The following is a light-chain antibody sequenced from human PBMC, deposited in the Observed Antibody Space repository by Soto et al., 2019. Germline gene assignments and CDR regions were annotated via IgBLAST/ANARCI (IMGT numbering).Light chain of an antibody. V-gene: IGLV2-11*01. CDR3: CSYAGNKTVV. Sequence: QSALTQPRSVSGSPGQSVTISCTGTSSDVGAYIYVSWYQQCPAKAPKVMIYDVGRRPSGVPDRFSGSKSGNTASLTISGLQAEDEAVYFCCSYAGNKTVVFGGGTKLTVL. CDR2: DVG. J-gene: IGLJ3*02. CDR1: SSDVGAYIY.